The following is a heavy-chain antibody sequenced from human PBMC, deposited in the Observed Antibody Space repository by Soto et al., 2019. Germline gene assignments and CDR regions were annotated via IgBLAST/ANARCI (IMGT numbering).Heavy chain of an antibody. CDR2: IIPIFGTA. CDR1: GGTFSSYA. D-gene: IGHD6-19*01. J-gene: IGHJ6*02. Sequence: SVKASGTASGGTFSSYAISCVRQAPEQGLEWMGGIIPIFGTANYAQKFQGRVTITADESTSTAYMELSSLRSEDTAVYYCAREASIAVAGTWYYYYGMDVWGQGTTVTVSS. CDR3: AREASIAVAGTWYYYYGMDV. V-gene: IGHV1-69*13.